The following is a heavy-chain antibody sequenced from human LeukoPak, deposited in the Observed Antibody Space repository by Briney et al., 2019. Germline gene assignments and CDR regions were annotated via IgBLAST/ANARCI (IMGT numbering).Heavy chain of an antibody. CDR1: GFTFSSYD. D-gene: IGHD2-2*01. Sequence: GGSLRLSCAASGFTFSSYDMHWVRQATGKGLEWVSAIGTAGDTYYPDSVKGRFTISRDNSKNTLYLQMNSLRAEDTAVYYCARDDAGCSSTSCYAPSDYWGQGTLVTVSS. CDR2: IGTAGDT. J-gene: IGHJ4*02. CDR3: ARDDAGCSSTSCYAPSDY. V-gene: IGHV3-13*01.